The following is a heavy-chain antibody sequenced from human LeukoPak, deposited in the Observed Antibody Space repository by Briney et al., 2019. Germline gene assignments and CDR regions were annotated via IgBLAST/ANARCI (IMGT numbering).Heavy chain of an antibody. CDR2: ISSNGGST. V-gene: IGHV3-64*01. CDR3: ASSPPTGTTWYFDL. D-gene: IGHD1-7*01. J-gene: IGHJ2*01. CDR1: GFTFSSYA. Sequence: PGGSLRLSCAASGFTFSSYAMHWVRQAPGQGLEYVSAISSNGGSTYYANSVKGRLIISRDNSKNTLYLQMGSLRIEDMAVYYCASSPPTGTTWYFDLWGRGTLVTVSS.